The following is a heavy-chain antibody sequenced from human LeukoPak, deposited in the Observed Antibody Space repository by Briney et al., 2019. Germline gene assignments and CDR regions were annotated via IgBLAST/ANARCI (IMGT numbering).Heavy chain of an antibody. CDR2: INNDGSET. V-gene: IGHV3-74*01. CDR3: ARGVGGLIN. CDR1: GFTFSSYW. D-gene: IGHD3-10*01. Sequence: GGSLRLSCAASGFTFSSYWMRWVRQAPGKGLVWVSHINNDGSETSYADSVKGRFTISRDNAKNTVYLQMNTLRGGDTAVYYWARGVGGLINWGEGALGTVSS. J-gene: IGHJ4*02.